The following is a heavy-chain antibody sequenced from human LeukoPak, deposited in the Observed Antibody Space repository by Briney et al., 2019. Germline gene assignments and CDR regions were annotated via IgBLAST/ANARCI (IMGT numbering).Heavy chain of an antibody. CDR2: INHSGST. V-gene: IGHV4-34*01. CDR3: ARGRKQWQVRADY. J-gene: IGHJ4*02. Sequence: SEPLSLTCAVYGGSFSGYYWSWIRQPPGKGLEWIGEINHSGSTNYNPSLKSRVTISVDTSKNQFSLRLSSVTAADTAVYYCARGRKQWQVRADYWGQGTLVTVSS. CDR1: GGSFSGYY. D-gene: IGHD6-19*01.